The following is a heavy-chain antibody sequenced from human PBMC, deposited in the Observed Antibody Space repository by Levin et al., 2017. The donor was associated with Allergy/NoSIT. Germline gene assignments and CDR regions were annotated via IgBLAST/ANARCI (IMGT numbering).Heavy chain of an antibody. CDR3: AKARGFIAVAGDLDF. V-gene: IGHV3-9*01. CDR2: LNWNSETI. D-gene: IGHD6-19*01. CDR1: GFTFDDYG. J-gene: IGHJ4*02. Sequence: SCAASGFTFDDYGLHWVRQRPGRGLEWVAGLNWNSETIGYADSVKGRFTISRDNAKNSLYLQMNSLKTEDTALYFCAKARGFIAVAGDLDFWGRGTLVTVSS.